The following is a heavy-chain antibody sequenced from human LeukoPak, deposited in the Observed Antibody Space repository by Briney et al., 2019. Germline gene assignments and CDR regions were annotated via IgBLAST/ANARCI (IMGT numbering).Heavy chain of an antibody. CDR2: INSDGSST. CDR1: GFTFSSYW. J-gene: IGHJ4*02. D-gene: IGHD6-13*01. V-gene: IGHV3-74*01. CDR3: AGSPYSSWPKYYFEY. Sequence: GGSLRLSCAASGFTFSSYWMHWVRQAPGKGLVWVSRINSDGSSTSYADSVKGRFTISRDNAKNTLYLQMNSLRAEDTAVYYCAGSPYSSWPKYYFEYWGQGTLVTVSS.